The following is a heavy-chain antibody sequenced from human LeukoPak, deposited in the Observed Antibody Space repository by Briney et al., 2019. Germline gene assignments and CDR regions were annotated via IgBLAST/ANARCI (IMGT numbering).Heavy chain of an antibody. CDR1: GASISSYY. CDR3: ARVVQLERGFDY. Sequence: PSETLSLTCTVSGASISSYYWTWIRQPPGKGLEWIGFTSFSGSTNYNPSLKSRVTISVDTSKNQFSLKLSSVTAADTAVYYCARVVQLERGFDYWGQGTLVTVSS. V-gene: IGHV4-59*12. J-gene: IGHJ4*02. D-gene: IGHD1-1*01. CDR2: TSFSGST.